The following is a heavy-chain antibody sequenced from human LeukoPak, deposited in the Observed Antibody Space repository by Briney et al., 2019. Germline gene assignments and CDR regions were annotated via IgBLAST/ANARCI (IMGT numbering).Heavy chain of an antibody. Sequence: SETLSLTGTVSGGFMNSYYWSWIRQPAGKGLEWIGRIYPNGNTNYNPSLRGRISMSVDTSKSQYSLKLSSVTAADTAVYYCARGAYYYDSRGWDVWGQGTLVTVSS. J-gene: IGHJ3*01. CDR3: ARGAYYYDSRGWDV. CDR1: GGFMNSYY. D-gene: IGHD3-22*01. CDR2: IYPNGNT. V-gene: IGHV4-4*07.